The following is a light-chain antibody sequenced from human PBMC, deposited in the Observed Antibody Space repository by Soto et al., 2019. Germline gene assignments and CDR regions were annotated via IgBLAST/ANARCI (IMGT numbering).Light chain of an antibody. V-gene: IGKV3-11*01. CDR3: MQSIQLPIT. J-gene: IGKJ5*01. CDR2: DAS. CDR1: QSVSSY. Sequence: EIVLTQSPATLSLSPGERATLSCRASQSVSSYLAWYQQKPGQAPRLLIYDASNRATGIPARFSGSGSGTDFTLTISSPEPEDFAVYYCMQSIQLPITFGQGTRLEIK.